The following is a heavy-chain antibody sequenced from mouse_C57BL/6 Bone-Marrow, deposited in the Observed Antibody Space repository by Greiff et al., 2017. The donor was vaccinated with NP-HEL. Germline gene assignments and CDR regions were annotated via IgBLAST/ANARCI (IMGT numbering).Heavy chain of an antibody. V-gene: IGHV1-12*01. D-gene: IGHD1-1*01. CDR1: GYTFTSYN. CDR3: AKEGDYYGYDY. J-gene: IGHJ2*01. Sequence: LQQSGAELVRPGASVKMSCKASGYTFTSYNMHWVKQTPRQGLEWIGAIYPGNGNTSYNQTFKGKATLTVDKSSSTAYLQFSSLTSEDSAVYFCAKEGDYYGYDYWGQGTTLTVSS. CDR2: IYPGNGNT.